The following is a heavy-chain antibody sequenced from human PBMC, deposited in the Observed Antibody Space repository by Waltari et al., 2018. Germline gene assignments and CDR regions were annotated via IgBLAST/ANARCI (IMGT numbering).Heavy chain of an antibody. CDR1: GFPFSSYW. CDR3: ARTTPYAFMNGYADL. V-gene: IGHV3-7*03. D-gene: IGHD3-9*01. J-gene: IGHJ5*02. Sequence: EVQLVESRGGLFQPGGSLSLSCAASGFPFSSYWMAWVRQAPGRGLEWVANIKQDGSEKYYVDSVKGRFTISRDNSKNSLFLQMNSLRAEDTAVYHCARTTPYAFMNGYADLWGQGTLVTVSS. CDR2: IKQDGSEK.